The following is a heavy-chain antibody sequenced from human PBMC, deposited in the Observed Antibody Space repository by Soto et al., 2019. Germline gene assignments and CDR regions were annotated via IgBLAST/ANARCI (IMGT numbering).Heavy chain of an antibody. CDR1: GYTFTSYA. CDR2: INAGNGNT. J-gene: IGHJ4*02. Sequence: GVSVKLSCKPSGYTFTSYAMQWVRQAPGQRLEWMGWINAGNGNTKYSQKFQGRVTITKDTSASKAYMELSSLISEDTAVYYCVRDYASDSGVHLDFWGQGTLVTVSS. V-gene: IGHV1-3*01. D-gene: IGHD3-22*01. CDR3: VRDYASDSGVHLDF.